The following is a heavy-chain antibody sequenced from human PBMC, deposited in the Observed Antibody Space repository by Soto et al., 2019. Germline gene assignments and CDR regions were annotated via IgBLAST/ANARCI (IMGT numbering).Heavy chain of an antibody. J-gene: IGHJ4*02. CDR1: GFTFSSYG. CDR3: ARLSGGLRYFDWLFSPPYFDY. Sequence: GGSLRLSCAASGFTFSSYGMHWVRQAPGKGLEWVAVIWYDGSNKYYADSVKGRFTISRDNSKNTLYLQMNSLRAEDTAVYYCARLSGGLRYFDWLFSPPYFDYWGQGTLVTVSS. CDR2: IWYDGSNK. V-gene: IGHV3-33*01. D-gene: IGHD3-9*01.